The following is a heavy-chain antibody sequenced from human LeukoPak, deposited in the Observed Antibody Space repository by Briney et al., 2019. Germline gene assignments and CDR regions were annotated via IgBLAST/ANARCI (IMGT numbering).Heavy chain of an antibody. D-gene: IGHD1-26*01. CDR2: INEDGSTT. V-gene: IGHV3-74*01. CDR1: GFTFSSNW. J-gene: IGHJ4*02. CDR3: VRDLGGRSGH. Sequence: GGSLRLSCAASGFTFSSNWMHWVRQAPGKGLVWASRINEDGSTTNYADSVKGRSTIFRGNAKNTLYLQMNSLRAEDTAVYYCVRDLGGRSGHWGQGTLVTVSS.